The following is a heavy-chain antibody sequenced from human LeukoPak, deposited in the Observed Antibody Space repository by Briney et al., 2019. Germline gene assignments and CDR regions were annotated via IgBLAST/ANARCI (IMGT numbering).Heavy chain of an antibody. CDR2: IKSKTDGGTT. V-gene: IGHV3-15*01. D-gene: IGHD4-4*01. Sequence: PGRSLRLSCAAYGFTFSNAWMSWVRQAPGKGMEWVGRIKSKTDGGTTDYAAPVKGRFTISRDDSKNTLYLQMNSLKTEDTAVYYCTCPYSDAFDIWGQGTMVTVSS. J-gene: IGHJ3*02. CDR3: TCPYSDAFDI. CDR1: GFTFSNAW.